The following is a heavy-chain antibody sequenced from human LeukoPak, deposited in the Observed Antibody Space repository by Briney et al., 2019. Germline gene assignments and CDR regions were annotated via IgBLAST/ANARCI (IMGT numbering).Heavy chain of an antibody. CDR1: GGSISSGDYY. J-gene: IGHJ6*03. CDR3: AREGRITIFGVGPGYYYYMDV. V-gene: IGHV4-30-4*01. Sequence: SETLSLTCTVSGGSISSGDYYWSWIRQPPGKGLEWIGYIYYSGSTYYNPSLKSRVTISVDRSKNQFSLKLSSVTAADTAVYYCAREGRITIFGVGPGYYYYMDVWGKGTTVTVSS. D-gene: IGHD3-3*01. CDR2: IYYSGST.